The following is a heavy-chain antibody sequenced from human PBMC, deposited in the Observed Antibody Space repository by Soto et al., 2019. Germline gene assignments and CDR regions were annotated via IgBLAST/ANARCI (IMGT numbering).Heavy chain of an antibody. Sequence: GGSLRLSCAASGFTFSNAWMSWVRQAPGKGLEWVGRIKSKTDGGTTDYAAPVKGRFTISRDDSKNTLYLQMNSLKTEDTAVYYCTTGKVLRFLEWFPIEYYFDYWGQGTLVTVSS. CDR3: TTGKVLRFLEWFPIEYYFDY. CDR2: IKSKTDGGTT. CDR1: GFTFSNAW. V-gene: IGHV3-15*01. J-gene: IGHJ4*02. D-gene: IGHD3-3*01.